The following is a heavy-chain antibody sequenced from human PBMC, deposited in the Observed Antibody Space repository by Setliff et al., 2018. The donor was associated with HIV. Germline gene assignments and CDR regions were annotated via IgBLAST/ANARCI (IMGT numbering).Heavy chain of an antibody. CDR1: GGSIKSSSYY. D-gene: IGHD1-1*01. J-gene: IGHJ3*02. CDR2: IYYSGNT. Sequence: PSETLSLTCTVSGGSIKSSSYYWGWIRQPPGKGLEWIGSIYYSGNTYYNPSLKSRVTISEDTSRNQFSLRLSSVTAADTAVYYCARGPGILSGTSAFDIWGQGTMVTVSS. CDR3: ARGPGILSGTSAFDI. V-gene: IGHV4-39*07.